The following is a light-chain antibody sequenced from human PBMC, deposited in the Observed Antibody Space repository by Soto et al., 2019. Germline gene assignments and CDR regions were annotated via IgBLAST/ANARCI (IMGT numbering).Light chain of an antibody. V-gene: IGLV4-69*01. CDR3: QTWGTGIVV. J-gene: IGLJ2*01. CDR2: LNSDGSH. Sequence: QPVLTQSPSASASLGASVKLTCTLSSGHSSYAIAWHQQQPEKGPRYLMKLNSDGSHSKGDGLPDRFSGSSSGAERYLTLASLQSEDEADYYCQTWGTGIVVFGGGTQLTVL. CDR1: SGHSSYA.